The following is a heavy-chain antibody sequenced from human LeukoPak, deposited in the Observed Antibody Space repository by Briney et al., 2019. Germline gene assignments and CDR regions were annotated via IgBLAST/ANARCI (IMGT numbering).Heavy chain of an antibody. Sequence: SETLSLTCTVSGGSISVTNYYWGWIRQPPGKRLEWIGSIYYSGITYYNPSLKSRVTISVDTSKNQFSLKLISVTAADTAVYYCARINGDYFFDHWGQGTLVTISS. J-gene: IGHJ4*02. D-gene: IGHD4-17*01. CDR1: GGSISVTNYY. V-gene: IGHV4-39*01. CDR2: IYYSGIT. CDR3: ARINGDYFFDH.